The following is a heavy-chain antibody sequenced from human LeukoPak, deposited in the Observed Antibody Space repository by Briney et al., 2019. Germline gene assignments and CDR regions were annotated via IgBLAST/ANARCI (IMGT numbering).Heavy chain of an antibody. CDR1: GYTFTSYD. V-gene: IGHV1-8*01. CDR3: ARGAPGSYCSGGSCPYFDY. CDR2: VNPNSGHT. D-gene: IGHD2-15*01. J-gene: IGHJ4*02. Sequence: ASVKVSCKASGYTFTSYDVNWVRQATGQGLEWMGWVNPNSGHTGYAQKFQGRVTMTTNTSISTAYMELSSLRSEDTAVYYCARGAPGSYCSGGSCPYFDYWGQGALVSVSS.